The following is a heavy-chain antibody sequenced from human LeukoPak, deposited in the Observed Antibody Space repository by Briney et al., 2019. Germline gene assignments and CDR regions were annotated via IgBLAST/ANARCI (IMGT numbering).Heavy chain of an antibody. CDR2: IYTSGST. Sequence: MTSETLSLTCTVSGGSISSYYWSWIRQPAGKGLEWIGRIYTSGSTNYNPSLKSRVTMSVDTSKNQFSLKLSSVTAADTAAYYCAREGIAVAGTSRWFDPWGQGTLVTVSS. V-gene: IGHV4-4*07. CDR1: GGSISSYY. J-gene: IGHJ5*02. CDR3: AREGIAVAGTSRWFDP. D-gene: IGHD6-19*01.